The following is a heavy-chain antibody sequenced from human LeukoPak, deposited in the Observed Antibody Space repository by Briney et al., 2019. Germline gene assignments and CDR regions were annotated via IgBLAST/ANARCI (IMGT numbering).Heavy chain of an antibody. J-gene: IGHJ3*02. CDR3: ARWVAGQLLDAFDI. CDR2: NYPGDSDT. CDR1: GYSFTSYW. Sequence: GASLQISCKGSGYSFTSYWIGWVRQLPGKGLEWMGINYPGDSDTTYSPSFQGQFTISADKSISTSYLQWSSLKASDTAMYYCARWVAGQLLDAFDIWGQGTMVTVSS. V-gene: IGHV5-51*01. D-gene: IGHD2-2*01.